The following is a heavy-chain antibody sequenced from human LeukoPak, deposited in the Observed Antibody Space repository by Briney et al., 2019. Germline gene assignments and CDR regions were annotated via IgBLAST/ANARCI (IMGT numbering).Heavy chain of an antibody. CDR2: DSNNGNI. D-gene: IGHD7-27*01. CDR1: GSFISSHS. J-gene: IGHJ4*02. V-gene: IGHV4-59*11. CDR3: ARDNWGSLDI. Sequence: SETLSLTCTVSGSFISSHSWGWVRQPPGKGLEWIGYDSNNGNINFNPALKSRVTISVDTSKRQFSLKLRSVTAADMAVYYCARDNWGSLDIWGQGILVTVSS.